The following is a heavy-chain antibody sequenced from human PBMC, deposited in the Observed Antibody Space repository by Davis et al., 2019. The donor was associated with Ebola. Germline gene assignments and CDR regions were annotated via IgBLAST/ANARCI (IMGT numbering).Heavy chain of an antibody. Sequence: SVKVSCKASGGTFSSYAISWVRQAPGQGLEWMGRIIPILGIANYAQKFQGRVTITADKSTSTAYMEPSSLRSEDTAVYYCARVGDFWSGYNSLDPWGQGTLVTVSS. D-gene: IGHD3-3*01. V-gene: IGHV1-69*04. CDR3: ARVGDFWSGYNSLDP. CDR1: GGTFSSYA. CDR2: IIPILGIA. J-gene: IGHJ5*02.